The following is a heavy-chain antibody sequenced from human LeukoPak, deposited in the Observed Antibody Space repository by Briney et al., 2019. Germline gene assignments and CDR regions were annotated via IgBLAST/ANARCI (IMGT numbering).Heavy chain of an antibody. Sequence: GGSLRLSCAASGFTFSNSALSWVRQAPGKGLEWVSDISGSGGSTCYADSVKGRFTISRDNSKNTLYLQTNSLRAEDTAVYYCAKRIQSAMATGYWGQGTLVTVSS. V-gene: IGHV3-23*01. J-gene: IGHJ4*02. D-gene: IGHD5-18*01. CDR1: GFTFSNSA. CDR2: ISGSGGST. CDR3: AKRIQSAMATGY.